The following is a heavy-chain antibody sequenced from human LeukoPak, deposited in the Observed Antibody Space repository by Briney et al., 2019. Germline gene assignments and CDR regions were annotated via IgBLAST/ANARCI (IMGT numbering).Heavy chain of an antibody. CDR1: GFTFSTYT. CDR3: ARDGLHTAHFDY. Sequence: GGSLRLSCAASGFTFSTYTMNWGRQAPGKGLERVSTVSDSSDVHYSDSVKGRFTISRDNARNSLYLQMNSLRDEDTAVYYCARDGLHTAHFDYWGQGALVTVSS. J-gene: IGHJ4*02. CDR2: TVSDSSDV. D-gene: IGHD5-18*01. V-gene: IGHV3-48*02.